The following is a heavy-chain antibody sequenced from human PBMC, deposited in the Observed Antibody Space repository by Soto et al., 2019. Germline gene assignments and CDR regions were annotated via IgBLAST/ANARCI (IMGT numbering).Heavy chain of an antibody. CDR3: AREDFWSGYAGMDV. D-gene: IGHD3-3*01. J-gene: IGHJ6*02. CDR1: GFTFSSYA. CDR2: ISSSGSTI. Sequence: GGSLRLSCAASGFTFSSYAMSWVRQAPGKGLEWVSYISSSGSTIYYADSVKGRFTISRDNAKNSLYLQMNSLRAEDTAVYYCAREDFWSGYAGMDVWGQGTTVTVSS. V-gene: IGHV3-48*04.